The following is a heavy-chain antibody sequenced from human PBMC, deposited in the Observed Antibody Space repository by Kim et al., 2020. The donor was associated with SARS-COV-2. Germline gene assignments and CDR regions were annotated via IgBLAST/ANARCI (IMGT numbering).Heavy chain of an antibody. CDR1: GFTFVDSA. CDR2: IRGKAFGGAT. D-gene: IGHD3-16*01. V-gene: IGHV3-49*03. J-gene: IGHJ3*02. Sequence: GGSLRLSCTASGFTFVDSAMSWFRQAPGKGLEWVGFIRGKAFGGATEYAASVKGRFTISRDDSKSIVYLQMNSLKTEDTAVYYCTRDPYDYVGGMKTHDAFDMWGQGTKVIVSS. CDR3: TRDPYDYVGGMKTHDAFDM.